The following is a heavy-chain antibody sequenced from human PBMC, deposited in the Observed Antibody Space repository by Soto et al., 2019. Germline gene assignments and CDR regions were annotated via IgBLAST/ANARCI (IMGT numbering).Heavy chain of an antibody. Sequence: QVQLVQSGAEVKKPGSSVKVSCKASGGTFSSYAISWVRQAPGQGLEWMGGIIPIFGTANYAQKFQGRVTINADKSTSTAYMELSSLRSEDTAVYYCARDSSDYYYDSSGYYYPNWFDPWGQGTLVTVSS. D-gene: IGHD3-22*01. CDR1: GGTFSSYA. J-gene: IGHJ5*02. CDR2: IIPIFGTA. CDR3: ARDSSDYYYDSSGYYYPNWFDP. V-gene: IGHV1-69*06.